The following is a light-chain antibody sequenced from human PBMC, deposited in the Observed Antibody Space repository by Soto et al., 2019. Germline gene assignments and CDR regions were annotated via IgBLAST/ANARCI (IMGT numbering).Light chain of an antibody. CDR3: QQRTNWPRTAYT. V-gene: IGKV3-11*01. J-gene: IGKJ2*01. CDR2: DAS. Sequence: ESVLTQSPATLSLSPGERATLSCRASQNINNYLAWYQQKPGQAPRLLIYDASKRATGIPGKFTGSGSGTDFTLTISSLEPEDFAVYYCQQRTNWPRTAYTFGQGTKLEI. CDR1: QNINNY.